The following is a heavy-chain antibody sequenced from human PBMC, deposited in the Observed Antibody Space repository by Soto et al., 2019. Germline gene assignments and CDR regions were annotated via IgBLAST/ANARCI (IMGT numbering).Heavy chain of an antibody. CDR2: ISASGGST. CDR1: GFTFSSFA. V-gene: IGHV3-23*01. CDR3: AEDRSTNGVCKQAFDN. D-gene: IGHD2-8*01. Sequence: GSRRLCCSSSGFTFSSFAMSWVSQAPGKGLEWVSAISASGGSTDSAASVKGRFTISRDNSKNTLSLKRNSLRAEDTAVYYCAEDRSTNGVCKQAFDNW. J-gene: IGHJ3*02.